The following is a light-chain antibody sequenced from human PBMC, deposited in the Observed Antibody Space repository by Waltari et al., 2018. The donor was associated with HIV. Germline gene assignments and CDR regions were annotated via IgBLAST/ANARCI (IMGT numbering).Light chain of an antibody. Sequence: AIRVTQSPSSSSASTEHSAIITCRAGQGVSSHLAWYQQKPGTVPERLSYGASTLESAVPSRFSGSGSGTNFTLTISCLQSEDFATYFCQQYYSDPWTVGQGTKVEIK. J-gene: IGKJ1*01. CDR2: GAS. CDR3: QQYYSDPWT. CDR1: QGVSSH. V-gene: IGKV1-8*01.